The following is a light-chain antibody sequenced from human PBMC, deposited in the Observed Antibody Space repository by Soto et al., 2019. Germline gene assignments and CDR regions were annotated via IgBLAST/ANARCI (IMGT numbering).Light chain of an antibody. CDR3: SSFTSSVNPYV. V-gene: IGLV2-14*01. Sequence: QSVVTQPASGAGSPGQSITSSCTGTSSDVGGYNYFSWYQQHPVKAPKLMIYDVTHRPSGVSHRVSGSKSGNTASLTISGLHAEDECNYYCSSFTSSVNPYVFGNGIKLNVI. CDR1: SSDVGGYNY. CDR2: DVT. J-gene: IGLJ1*01.